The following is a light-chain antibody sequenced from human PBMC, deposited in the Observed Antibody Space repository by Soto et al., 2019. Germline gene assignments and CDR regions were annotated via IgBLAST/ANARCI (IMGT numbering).Light chain of an antibody. CDR2: DAS. J-gene: IGKJ4*01. CDR3: QQRSNWPLT. Sequence: EIVLTQSPATLSLSPGERATLSCRASQSVGSYLAWYQQKPGQAPSLLIYDASNRATGIPARFSGTGSGTDFTLTISSLEPEDVAVYYCQQRSNWPLTFGGGTKVEIK. CDR1: QSVGSY. V-gene: IGKV3-11*01.